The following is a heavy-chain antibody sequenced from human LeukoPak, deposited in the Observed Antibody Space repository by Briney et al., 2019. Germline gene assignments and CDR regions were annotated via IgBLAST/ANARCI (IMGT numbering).Heavy chain of an antibody. D-gene: IGHD6-19*01. J-gene: IGHJ4*02. CDR2: ICHRGGT. CDR1: GYSISSGYY. CDR3: AREVYSSGWYVGDFDY. V-gene: IGHV4-38-2*02. Sequence: SETLSLTCTVYGYSISSGYYWGWVRQPPGKGLEWIGSICHRGGTYYNPSLKSRVTISVDTSKNQCSLKLSSVTAADTAVYYGAREVYSSGWYVGDFDYWGQGTLVTVSS.